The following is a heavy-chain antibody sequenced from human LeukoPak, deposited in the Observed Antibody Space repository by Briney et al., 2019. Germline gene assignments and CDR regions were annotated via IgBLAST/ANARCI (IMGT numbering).Heavy chain of an antibody. Sequence: GGSLRLSCAASGFTFSSYGMHWVRQAQGKGLEWVAVISYDGSSKYYADPVKGRFTISRDNSKNTLYLQMNSLRTEDTAVYYCAKDRQGAGDGSFDYWGQGTLVTVSS. V-gene: IGHV3-30*18. J-gene: IGHJ4*02. CDR1: GFTFSSYG. D-gene: IGHD1-26*01. CDR2: ISYDGSSK. CDR3: AKDRQGAGDGSFDY.